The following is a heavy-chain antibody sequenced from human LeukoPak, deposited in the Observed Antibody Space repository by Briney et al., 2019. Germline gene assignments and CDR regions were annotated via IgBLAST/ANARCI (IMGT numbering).Heavy chain of an antibody. J-gene: IGHJ5*02. V-gene: IGHV4-34*01. CDR1: GGSFSGDY. CDR2: INHSGST. Sequence: SGTLSLTCAVYGGSFSGDYWSWSRQPPGKGLEWIGEINHSGSTNYNPSLKSRVTISVDTSKNQFSLKLSSVTAADTAVYYCARRYRYCSSTSCQNWFDPWGQGTLVTVSS. CDR3: ARRYRYCSSTSCQNWFDP. D-gene: IGHD2-2*01.